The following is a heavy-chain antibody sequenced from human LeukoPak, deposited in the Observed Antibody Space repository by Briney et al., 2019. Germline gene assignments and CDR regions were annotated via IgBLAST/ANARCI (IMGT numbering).Heavy chain of an antibody. J-gene: IGHJ4*02. CDR2: INPNSGGT. V-gene: IGHV1-2*02. D-gene: IGHD3-22*01. Sequence: GASVKVSCKASGYTFTGYYMHWVRQAPGQGLEWMGWINPNSGGTNYAQKFQGRVTMTRETSIITAYMELSRLSSDDTAVYYCARDERYDSSGYPFDYWGQGTLVTVSS. CDR3: ARDERYDSSGYPFDY. CDR1: GYTFTGYY.